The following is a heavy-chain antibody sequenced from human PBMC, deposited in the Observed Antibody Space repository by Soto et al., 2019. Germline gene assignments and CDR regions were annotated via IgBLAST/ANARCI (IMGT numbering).Heavy chain of an antibody. V-gene: IGHV3-21*04. CDR1: GFTFSSYS. J-gene: IGHJ4*02. Sequence: GGSLKLSCAASGFTFSSYSMNWVRQAPGKGLEWVSSISSSSYIYYADSVKGRFTISRDNAKNSLYLQMNSLRAEDTAVYYCARDPTRYSSGWYYFDYWGQGTLVTVSS. CDR2: ISSSSYI. CDR3: ARDPTRYSSGWYYFDY. D-gene: IGHD6-19*01.